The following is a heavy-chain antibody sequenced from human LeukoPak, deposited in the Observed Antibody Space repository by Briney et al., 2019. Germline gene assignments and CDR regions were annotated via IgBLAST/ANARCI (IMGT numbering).Heavy chain of an antibody. CDR2: IIPILGIA. J-gene: IGHJ4*02. V-gene: IGHV1-69*04. D-gene: IGHD5-18*01. CDR1: GGTFSSYA. CDR3: ASPLPIQQEPDHLPLDY. Sequence: GSSVKVSCKASGGTFSSYAISWVRQAPGQGLEWMGRIIPILGIANYAQKFQGRVTITADKSTSTAYMELSSLRSEDTAVYYCASPLPIQQEPDHLPLDYWGQGTLATVSS.